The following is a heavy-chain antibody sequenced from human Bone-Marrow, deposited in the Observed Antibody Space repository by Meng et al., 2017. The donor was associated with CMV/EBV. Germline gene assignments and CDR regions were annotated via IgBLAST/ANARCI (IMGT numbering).Heavy chain of an antibody. D-gene: IGHD2-2*01. CDR1: GFTFDDYA. J-gene: IGHJ6*02. CDR2: ISWNSGSI. CDR3: ARDGAVVPAAIGYYGMDV. V-gene: IGHV3-9*01. Sequence: SLKISCAASGFTFDDYAMHWVRQAPGKGLEWVSGISWNSGSIGYADPVKGRFTISRDNSKNTLYLQMNSLRAEDTAVYYCARDGAVVPAAIGYYGMDVWGQGTTVTVSS.